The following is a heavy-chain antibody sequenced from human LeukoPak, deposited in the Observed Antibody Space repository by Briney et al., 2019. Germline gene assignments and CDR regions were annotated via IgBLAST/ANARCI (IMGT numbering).Heavy chain of an antibody. CDR1: GDSISSSSYY. CDR3: ARKCSSTSCSPFYYYYYMDV. Sequence: PSETLSLTCTVSGDSISSSSYYWGWIRQPPGKGLEWIGSIYYSGSTYYNPSLQSRVTISVDTSKNQFSLKLSSVTAADTAVYYCARKCSSTSCSPFYYYYYMDVWGKGTTVTVSS. V-gene: IGHV4-39*01. CDR2: IYYSGST. D-gene: IGHD2-2*01. J-gene: IGHJ6*03.